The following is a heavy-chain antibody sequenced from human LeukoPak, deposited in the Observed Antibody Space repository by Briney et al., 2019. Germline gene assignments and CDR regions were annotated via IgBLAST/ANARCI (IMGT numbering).Heavy chain of an antibody. D-gene: IGHD5-24*01. J-gene: IGHJ3*02. CDR3: ARGRRDGYNIDGAFDI. Sequence: GASVKVSCKPSEGTFSSYAISWGRQAPGQGLEWLGGIIPIFGTANYAQKFQGRVTITADESTSTAYMELSSLRSEDTAVYYCARGRRDGYNIDGAFDIWGQGTMVTVSS. CDR1: EGTFSSYA. CDR2: IIPIFGTA. V-gene: IGHV1-69*13.